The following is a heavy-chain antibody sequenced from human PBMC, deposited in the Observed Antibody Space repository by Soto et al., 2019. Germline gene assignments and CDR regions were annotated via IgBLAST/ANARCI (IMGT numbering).Heavy chain of an antibody. D-gene: IGHD6-19*01. CDR3: ARDIAQIAVAGEDWFDP. Sequence: ASVKVSCKASGYTFTSYDINWVRQATGQGLEWMGWMNPNSGNTGYAQKFQGRVTITRNTSMSTAYMELSSLRSEDTAVYYCARDIAQIAVAGEDWFDPWGQGTLVTVSS. J-gene: IGHJ5*02. V-gene: IGHV1-8*01. CDR2: MNPNSGNT. CDR1: GYTFTSYD.